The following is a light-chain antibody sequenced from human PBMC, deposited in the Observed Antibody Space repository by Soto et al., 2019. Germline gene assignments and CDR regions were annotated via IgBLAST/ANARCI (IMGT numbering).Light chain of an antibody. V-gene: IGLV4-69*01. Sequence: QSVLTQSPSASASLGASVKLTCTLSSGHSSYAIAWHQQQPEKGPRYLMKVNSDGSHSKGDGIPDRFSGSSSGAERYFTSSSLQSEDEADYYCQTWGTAYVLFGGGTKLTVL. CDR3: QTWGTAYVL. J-gene: IGLJ2*01. CDR1: SGHSSYA. CDR2: VNSDGSH.